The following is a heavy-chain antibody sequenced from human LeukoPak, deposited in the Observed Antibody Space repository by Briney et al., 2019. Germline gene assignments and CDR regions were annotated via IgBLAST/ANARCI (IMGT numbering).Heavy chain of an antibody. V-gene: IGHV3-23*01. D-gene: IGHD3-10*01. J-gene: IGHJ4*02. CDR1: GFTFSSYA. CDR3: ANNYYGSGSYYPLDY. CDR2: ISSSGGGT. Sequence: GGSLRPSCAASGFTFSSYAMSWVRQAPGKGLEGVSAISSSGGGTYYADSVKGRFTISRDNSKSTLYLQMNSLRADDTAVYYCANNYYGSGSYYPLDYWGQGTLVTVSS.